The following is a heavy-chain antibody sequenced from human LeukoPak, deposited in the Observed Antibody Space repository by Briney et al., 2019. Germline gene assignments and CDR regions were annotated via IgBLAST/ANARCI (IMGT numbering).Heavy chain of an antibody. D-gene: IGHD6-19*01. CDR3: AGAHSIAVAGGNFDY. Sequence: ASVKVSCKASGYTFTSYAMHWVRQAPGQRLDWMGWINAGNGNTKYSQKFQGRVTMTRDTSTSTVYMELSSLRSEDTAVYYCAGAHSIAVAGGNFDYWGQGTLVTVSS. J-gene: IGHJ4*02. V-gene: IGHV1-3*01. CDR2: INAGNGNT. CDR1: GYTFTSYA.